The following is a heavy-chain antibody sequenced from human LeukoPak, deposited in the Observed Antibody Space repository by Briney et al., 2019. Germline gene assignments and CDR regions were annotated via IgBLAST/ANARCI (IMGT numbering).Heavy chain of an antibody. J-gene: IGHJ4*02. V-gene: IGHV1-2*02. CDR1: AYTFTVYY. CDR3: ARDPGDYGDYDY. D-gene: IGHD4-17*01. Sequence: ASVTVSCKASAYTFTVYYMHWVRQAPGQGLEWMGWINPNSGGTNYAQKFQGRVTMTRDTSISTAYMEVSRLRSDDTAVYYCARDPGDYGDYDYWGQGTLVTVSS. CDR2: INPNSGGT.